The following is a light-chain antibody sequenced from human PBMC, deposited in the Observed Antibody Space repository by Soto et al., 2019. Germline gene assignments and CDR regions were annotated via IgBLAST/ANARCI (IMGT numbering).Light chain of an antibody. CDR1: SSDVGSYNL. CDR3: CSYAGSSANWV. J-gene: IGLJ3*02. CDR2: EVS. V-gene: IGLV2-23*02. Sequence: QSVLTQPASVSGSPGQSITISCTGTSSDVGSYNLVSWYQQHPGKAPKLTIYEVSKRPSGVSNRFSGSKSGNTASLTISGLQAEDEADYYCCSYAGSSANWVFGGGTKLTVL.